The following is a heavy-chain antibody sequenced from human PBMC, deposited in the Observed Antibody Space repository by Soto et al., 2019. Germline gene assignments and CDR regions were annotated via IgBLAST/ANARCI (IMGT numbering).Heavy chain of an antibody. Sequence: RASVKVSCKASGYTFTSYAMHWVRQAPGQRLEWMGWINAGNGNTKYSQKFQGRVTITRDTSASTAYMELSSLRSEDTAVYYCARVGYYYDSSGYPYYWGQGTLVTVSS. J-gene: IGHJ4*02. CDR3: ARVGYYYDSSGYPYY. V-gene: IGHV1-3*01. CDR1: GYTFTSYA. CDR2: INAGNGNT. D-gene: IGHD3-22*01.